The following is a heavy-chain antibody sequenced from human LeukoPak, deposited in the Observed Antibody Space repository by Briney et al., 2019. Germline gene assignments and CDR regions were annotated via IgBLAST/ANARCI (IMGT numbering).Heavy chain of an antibody. D-gene: IGHD7-27*01. CDR2: ISGTGGNT. CDR3: AKNIRQLGNYYYYMDV. Sequence: GGSLRLSCAASGFTVSTNYVSWVRQAPGKGLEWVSAISGTGGNTFYADSVKGRFTISRDNSKNTLYLQMNSLRAEDTAIYYCAKNIRQLGNYYYYMDVWGKGTTVTVSS. CDR1: GFTVSTNY. J-gene: IGHJ6*03. V-gene: IGHV3-23*01.